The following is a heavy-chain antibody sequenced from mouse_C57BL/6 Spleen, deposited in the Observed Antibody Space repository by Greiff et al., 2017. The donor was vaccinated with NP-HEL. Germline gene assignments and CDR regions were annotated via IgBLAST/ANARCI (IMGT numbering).Heavy chain of an antibody. CDR1: GYTFTDYE. J-gene: IGHJ4*01. V-gene: IGHV1-15*01. D-gene: IGHD3-1*01. CDR3: TRRGPTGAMDY. CDR2: IDPETGGT. Sequence: VQLQQSGAELVRPGASVTLSCKASGYTFTDYEMHWVKQTPVHGLEWIGAIDPETGGTASNQKFKGKAILTADKSSSPAYLELRSLTSEDSAVYYCTRRGPTGAMDYWGQGTSVTVSS.